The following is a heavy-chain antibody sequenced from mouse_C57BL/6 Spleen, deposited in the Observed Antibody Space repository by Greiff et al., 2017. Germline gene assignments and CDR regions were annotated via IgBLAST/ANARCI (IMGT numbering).Heavy chain of an antibody. Sequence: QVQLQQSGAELVRPGASVTLSCKASGYTFTDYEMHWVKQTPVHGLEWIGAIDPETGGTAYNQKFKGKAILTADKSSSTAYMELRSLTSEDSAVYYCTPQSSYNYARDYWGQGTSVTVSS. V-gene: IGHV1-15*01. CDR3: TPQSSYNYARDY. CDR1: GYTFTDYE. CDR2: IDPETGGT. D-gene: IGHD1-1*01. J-gene: IGHJ4*01.